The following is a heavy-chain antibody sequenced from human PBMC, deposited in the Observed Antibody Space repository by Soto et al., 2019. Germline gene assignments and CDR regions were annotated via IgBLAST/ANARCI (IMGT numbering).Heavy chain of an antibody. V-gene: IGHV4-4*07. CDR3: AREGGFDSRGQYRNWLDP. J-gene: IGHJ5*02. CDR2: SHRRGHT. CDR1: GGSIGSYS. Sequence: VQLQESGPGLVKPSETLSLTCTVSGGSIGSYSCSWIRQPAGKGPVWIGRSHRRGHTNYNTILKNRVIVSEDTFKDQCSLKLGSVNAADTAVFYCAREGGFDSRGQYRNWLDPWGQGTLVTVS. D-gene: IGHD3-22*01.